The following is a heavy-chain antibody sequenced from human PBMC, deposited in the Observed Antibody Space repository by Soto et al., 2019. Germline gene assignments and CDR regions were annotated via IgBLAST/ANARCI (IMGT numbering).Heavy chain of an antibody. Sequence: SETLSLTCTVSGDSISSYYWTWIRQPPGKGLECIGYISDSGSTNYNPSLKSRVTISVDTSKNQFSLKLSSVTAADTAVYYCARHFYYGSGSSSPYYYYGLDVWGQGTTVTVSS. CDR2: ISDSGST. CDR3: ARHFYYGSGSSSPYYYYGLDV. CDR1: GDSISSYY. J-gene: IGHJ6*02. V-gene: IGHV4-59*08. D-gene: IGHD3-10*01.